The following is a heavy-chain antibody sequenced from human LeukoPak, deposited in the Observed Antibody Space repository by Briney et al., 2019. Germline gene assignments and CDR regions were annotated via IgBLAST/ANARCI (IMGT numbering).Heavy chain of an antibody. J-gene: IGHJ5*02. D-gene: IGHD3-3*01. CDR2: IYYSGST. V-gene: IGHV4-59*01. Sequence: PSETLSLTCTVSGGSISSYYWSWIRQPPGKGLEWIGYIYYSGSTNYNPSLKSRVTISVDTSKNQFSLKLSSVTAADTAVYYCARGGQAYYDFWSGCGFDPWGQGTLVTVSS. CDR1: GGSISSYY. CDR3: ARGGQAYYDFWSGCGFDP.